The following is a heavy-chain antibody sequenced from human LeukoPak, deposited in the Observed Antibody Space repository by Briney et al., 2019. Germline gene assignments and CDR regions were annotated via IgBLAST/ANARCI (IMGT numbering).Heavy chain of an antibody. CDR3: AKARTSYYDSSGYDPNYFDY. D-gene: IGHD3-22*01. CDR1: GFYS. CDR2: ISYDGSNK. V-gene: IGHV3-30*09. Sequence: PGGSLRLSCAASGFYSMHWVRQAPGKGLEWVAVISYDGSNKYYADSVKGRFAISRDNSKNTLYLQMNSLRAEDTAVYYCAKARTSYYDSSGYDPNYFDYWGQGTLVTVSS. J-gene: IGHJ4*02.